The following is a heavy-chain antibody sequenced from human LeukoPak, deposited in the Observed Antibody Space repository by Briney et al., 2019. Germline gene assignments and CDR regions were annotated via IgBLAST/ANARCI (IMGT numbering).Heavy chain of an antibody. J-gene: IGHJ6*03. Sequence: GASVKDSCKASGYTFTSYDINWVRQATGQGLEWMGWMNPNSGNTGYAQKFQGRVTMTRNTSISTAYMELSSLRSEDTAVYYCARSIAARRYYYYYMDVWGKGTTVAVSS. CDR1: GYTFTSYD. V-gene: IGHV1-8*01. D-gene: IGHD6-6*01. CDR3: ARSIAARRYYYYYMDV. CDR2: MNPNSGNT.